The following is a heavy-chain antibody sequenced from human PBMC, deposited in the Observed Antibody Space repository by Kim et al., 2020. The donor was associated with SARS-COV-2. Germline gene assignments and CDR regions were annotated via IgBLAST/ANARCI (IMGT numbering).Heavy chain of an antibody. CDR2: IRSKAYGGTT. CDR1: GFTFGDYA. D-gene: IGHD3-3*01. Sequence: GGSLRLSCTASGFTFGDYAMSWVRQAPGKGLEWVGFIRSKAYGGTTEYAASVKGRFTISRDDSKSIAYLHMNSLKTEDTAVYYCTREDSYYDFWSGYYPSWDYYYYMDVWGKGTTVTVSS. CDR3: TREDSYYDFWSGYYPSWDYYYYMDV. J-gene: IGHJ6*03. V-gene: IGHV3-49*04.